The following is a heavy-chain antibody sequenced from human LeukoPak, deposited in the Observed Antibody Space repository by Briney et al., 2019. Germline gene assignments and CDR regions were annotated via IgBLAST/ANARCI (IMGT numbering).Heavy chain of an antibody. J-gene: IGHJ4*02. V-gene: IGHV3-53*05. CDR1: GFAVSRNY. CDR3: ARGSWDC. Sequence: GGSLRLSCAASGFAVSRNYMTWVRQAPGKGLEWVSVIYNDGSTFYADSVKGRFTISRDNAKNTVYLQMNSLRVEDTAVYYCARGSWDCWGQGTLVTVSS. CDR2: IYNDGST.